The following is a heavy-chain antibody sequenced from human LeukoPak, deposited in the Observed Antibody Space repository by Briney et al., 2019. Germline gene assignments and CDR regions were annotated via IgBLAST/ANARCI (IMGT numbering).Heavy chain of an antibody. Sequence: ASVKVSCKASGYTFTGYYMHWVRQAPGQGLEWMGWISAYNGNTNYAQKLQGRVTMTTDTSTSTAYMELRSLRSDDTAVYYCARGGYYDSSGYKGWFDPWGQGTLVTVSS. CDR3: ARGGYYDSSGYKGWFDP. CDR2: ISAYNGNT. CDR1: GYTFTGYY. D-gene: IGHD3-22*01. V-gene: IGHV1-18*04. J-gene: IGHJ5*02.